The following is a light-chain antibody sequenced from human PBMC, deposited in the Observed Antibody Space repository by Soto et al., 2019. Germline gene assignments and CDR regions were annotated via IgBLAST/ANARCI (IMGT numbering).Light chain of an antibody. CDR3: QQRTGWPIT. CDR1: QSVSSN. V-gene: IGKV3-11*01. Sequence: EVVLTQSPGTLSLSPGERATLSCRASQSVSSNLAWYQQRPGQAPRLLIYGASNRATGIPARFSGSGSGTDFTLTISSLEAEDFAVYYCQQRTGWPITFGQGTRVEIK. CDR2: GAS. J-gene: IGKJ5*01.